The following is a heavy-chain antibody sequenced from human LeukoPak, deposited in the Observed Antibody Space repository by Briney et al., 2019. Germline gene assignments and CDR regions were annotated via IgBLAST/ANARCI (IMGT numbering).Heavy chain of an antibody. V-gene: IGHV1-2*06. CDR3: ARGYSSSWLDY. J-gene: IGHJ4*02. CDR1: GYTFTAFY. Sequence: GASVKVSCKASGYTFTAFYMHWVQQAPGQGLEWMGRINPNSGGTKYAQKFQGRVTMTTDTSINTAYLELSRLRSDDTAVYYCARGYSSSWLDYWGQGTLVTVSS. CDR2: INPNSGGT. D-gene: IGHD6-13*01.